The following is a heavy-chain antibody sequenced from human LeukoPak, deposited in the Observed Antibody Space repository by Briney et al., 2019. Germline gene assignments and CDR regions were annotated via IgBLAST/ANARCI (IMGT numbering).Heavy chain of an antibody. CDR1: GFTFRNFW. CDR2: INTDGSST. V-gene: IGHV3-74*01. J-gene: IGHJ4*02. CDR3: ARDSAYCGGDCYSFDY. Sequence: PGRSLRLSCAASGFTFRNFWMHWVRQAPGRGLVWVSRINTDGSSTNYADSVKGRFTISMDNAKNTLYLQMNSLRAEDTAVYYCARDSAYCGGDCYSFDYWGQGTLVTVSA. D-gene: IGHD2-21*02.